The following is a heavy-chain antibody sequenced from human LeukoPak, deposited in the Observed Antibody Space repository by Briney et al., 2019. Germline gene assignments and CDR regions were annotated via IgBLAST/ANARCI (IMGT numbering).Heavy chain of an antibody. J-gene: IGHJ5*02. D-gene: IGHD3-10*01. CDR1: GGSISSVGYY. CDR2: IYYSGST. Sequence: SETLSLTCTVSGGSISSVGYYWSWIRQHPGKGLEWIGYIYYSGSTYYNPSLKSRVTISVDTSKNQFSLKLSSVTAADTAVYYFATVVVRAVRGPEDWFDPWGQGTLVTVSS. CDR3: ATVVVRAVRGPEDWFDP. V-gene: IGHV4-31*03.